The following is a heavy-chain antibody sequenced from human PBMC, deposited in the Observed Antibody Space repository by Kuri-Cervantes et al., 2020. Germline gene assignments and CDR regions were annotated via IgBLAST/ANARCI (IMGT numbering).Heavy chain of an antibody. CDR1: GGSINDYY. CDR3: ARLISGYYYYGMDV. Sequence: SETLSLTCTVSGGSINDYYWSWIRQPPGKGLEWIGYIYYSGSTNYNPSLKSRVTISVDTSKNQFSLKLSSVTAADTAVYYCARLISGYYYYGMDVWGQGTTVTVSS. CDR2: IYYSGST. V-gene: IGHV4-59*01. J-gene: IGHJ6*02. D-gene: IGHD2-15*01.